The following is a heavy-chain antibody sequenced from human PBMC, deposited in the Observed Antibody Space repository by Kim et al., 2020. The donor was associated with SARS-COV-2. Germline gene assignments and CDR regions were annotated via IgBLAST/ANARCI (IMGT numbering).Heavy chain of an antibody. D-gene: IGHD6-19*01. CDR3: ARVRGEYSSGVYDFDY. J-gene: IGHJ4*02. Sequence: GGSLRLSCAASGFTFSTYSMNWVRQAPGKGLEWVSSITSSSGYIYYADSVKGRFTISRDNAKNSLYLQMNSLRAEDTAVYYCARVRGEYSSGVYDFDYWGQGTLVTVSS. CDR2: ITSSSGYI. V-gene: IGHV3-21*01. CDR1: GFTFSTYS.